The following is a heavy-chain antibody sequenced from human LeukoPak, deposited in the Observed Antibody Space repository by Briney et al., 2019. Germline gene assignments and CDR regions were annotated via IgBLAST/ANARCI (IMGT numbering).Heavy chain of an antibody. CDR3: ARAENGLSY. J-gene: IGHJ4*02. Sequence: PSETLSLTCTVSGGSISSYYWSWIRHPPGKGLEWIGYIYYSGSTNYNPSLKSRVTISADTSKNQFSLKLSSVTAADTAVYYCARAENGLSYWGQGTLVTVSS. CDR1: GGSISSYY. D-gene: IGHD6-25*01. V-gene: IGHV4-59*01. CDR2: IYYSGST.